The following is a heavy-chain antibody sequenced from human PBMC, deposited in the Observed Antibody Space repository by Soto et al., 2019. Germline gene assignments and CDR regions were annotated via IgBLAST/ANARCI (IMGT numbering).Heavy chain of an antibody. CDR1: GVVTFRGSDY. Sequence: SDTLSLTCSVSGVVTFRGSDYWSCIRQRPGKGLECLGYIFNSGSAYYNPSLRSRVTISIDTSKDEFSLTLSSVTAADTAVYFCARGYSGYDYNFDYWGQGISVTVSS. CDR3: ARGYSGYDYNFDY. V-gene: IGHV4-31*03. J-gene: IGHJ4*02. CDR2: IFNSGSA. D-gene: IGHD5-12*01.